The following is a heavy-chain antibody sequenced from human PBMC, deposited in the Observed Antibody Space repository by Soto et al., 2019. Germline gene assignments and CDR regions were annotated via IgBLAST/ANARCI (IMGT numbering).Heavy chain of an antibody. CDR3: SRGMAAAGPGYFYYSGMDV. V-gene: IGHV3-48*02. CDR2: ISSSSSTI. CDR1: GFTFSSYS. D-gene: IGHD6-13*01. J-gene: IGHJ6*02. Sequence: PGGSLRLSCAASGFTFSSYSMNWVRQAPGKGLEWVSYISSSSSTIYYEDSVRGRFTIARDNAKNSLYLHMNSLRDEDTALYYCSRGMAAAGPGYFYYSGMDVWGQGAAVPVYS.